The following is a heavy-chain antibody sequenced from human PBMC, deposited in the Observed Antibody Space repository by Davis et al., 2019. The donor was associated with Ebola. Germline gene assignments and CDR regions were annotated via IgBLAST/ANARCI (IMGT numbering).Heavy chain of an antibody. CDR2: IIPIFGTA. CDR3: ARGGDIVVVVAATPWEAAFDI. CDR1: GGTFSSYA. D-gene: IGHD2-15*01. V-gene: IGHV1-69*13. Sequence: SVKVSCKASGGTFSSYAISWVRQAPGQGLEWMGGIIPIFGTANYAQKFQGRVTITADESTSTAYMELSSLRSEDTAVYYCARGGDIVVVVAATPWEAAFDIWGQGTMVTVSS. J-gene: IGHJ3*02.